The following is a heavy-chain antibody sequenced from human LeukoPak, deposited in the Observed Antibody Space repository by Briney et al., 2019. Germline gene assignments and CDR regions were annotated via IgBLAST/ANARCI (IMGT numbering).Heavy chain of an antibody. Sequence: GRTLRLSCAASGFTFSTYGMSWVRQAPGKGLEWVSAISGSGDSTYYADSVKGRFTISRDDSKNTAYLQMNSLKTEDTGVYYCTSGGYCTSTSCYGVYWGQGTLVTVSS. J-gene: IGHJ4*02. CDR1: GFTFSTYG. CDR3: TSGGYCTSTSCYGVY. D-gene: IGHD2-2*01. V-gene: IGHV3-23*01. CDR2: ISGSGDST.